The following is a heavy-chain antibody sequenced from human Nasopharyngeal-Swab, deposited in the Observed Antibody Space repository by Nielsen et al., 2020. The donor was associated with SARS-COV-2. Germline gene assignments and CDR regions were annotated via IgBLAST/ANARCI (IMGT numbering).Heavy chain of an antibody. CDR3: AKDLEYYYDSSGYWFFDY. CDR1: GFTFSSSA. CDR2: ISGSGVRT. Sequence: GESLRLSCAASGFTFSSSAISWVRQAPGTGLAWVPAISGSGVRTYYADSVKGRFTISRDNSKNTLYLQMNSLRAEDTAVYYCAKDLEYYYDSSGYWFFDYWGQGTLVTVSS. J-gene: IGHJ4*02. D-gene: IGHD3-22*01. V-gene: IGHV3-23*01.